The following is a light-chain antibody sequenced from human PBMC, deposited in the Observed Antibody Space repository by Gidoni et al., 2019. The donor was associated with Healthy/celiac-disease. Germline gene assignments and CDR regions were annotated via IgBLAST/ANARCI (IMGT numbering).Light chain of an antibody. CDR2: AAS. CDR1: QSISSY. V-gene: IGKV1-39*01. Sequence: DIQMTQSPSSLSAAVGDRVTITCLASQSISSYLNWYQQKPGKAHKLLIYAASSLQSGVPSRFSGSGSGTDFTLSISSLQPEDFATYYCQQSYSTPYSFGQGTKLEIK. J-gene: IGKJ2*03. CDR3: QQSYSTPYS.